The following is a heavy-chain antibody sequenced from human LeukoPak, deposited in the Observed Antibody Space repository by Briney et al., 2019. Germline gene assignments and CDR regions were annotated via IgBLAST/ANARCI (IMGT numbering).Heavy chain of an antibody. D-gene: IGHD3-16*02. CDR2: IHKSGKT. CDR1: GGSATGVGY. V-gene: IGHV4-31*03. J-gene: IGHJ4*02. CDR3: AGIVLRQGAQFDY. Sequence: PSETLSLTCRVSGGSATGVGYWSWIRQHPGKGLEGIEFIHKSGKTYYNLSLKSRVTISVDTSQSPFSLKLSSVTAEDTAVYYCAGIVLRQGAQFDYWGLGTLVTVSS.